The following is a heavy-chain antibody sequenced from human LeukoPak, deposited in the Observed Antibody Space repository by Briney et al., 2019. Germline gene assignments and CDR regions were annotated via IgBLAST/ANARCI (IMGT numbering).Heavy chain of an antibody. CDR3: ARWSCWNRPQYYFDY. CDR2: INHSGST. J-gene: IGHJ4*02. V-gene: IGHV4-39*07. D-gene: IGHD1/OR15-1a*01. Sequence: SETLSLTCTVSGGSIRSSGYYWSWIRQPPGKGLEWIGEINHSGSTNYNPSLKSRVTISVDTSKNQFSLKLSSVTAADTAVYYCARWSCWNRPQYYFDYWGQGTLVTVSS. CDR1: GGSIRSSGYY.